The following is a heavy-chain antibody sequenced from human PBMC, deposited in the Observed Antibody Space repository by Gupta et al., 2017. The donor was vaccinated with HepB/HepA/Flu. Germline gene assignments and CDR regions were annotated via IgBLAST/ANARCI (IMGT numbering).Heavy chain of an antibody. Sequence: EVQLVESGGGLVKPGGSLRLSCAASGFTFSSNTMYWVRQAPGKGLEWVTSISSSSTYIYYADSVKGRFTTSRDNAQNSLFLQMNGLRAEDTAVYYCARRNYYYYYIDFWGKGTAVTVS. V-gene: IGHV3-21*01. CDR1: GFTFSSNT. CDR2: ISSSSTYI. CDR3: ARRNYYYYYIDF. J-gene: IGHJ6*03.